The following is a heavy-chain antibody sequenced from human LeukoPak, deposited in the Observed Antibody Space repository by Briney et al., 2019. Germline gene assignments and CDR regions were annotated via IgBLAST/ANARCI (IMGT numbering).Heavy chain of an antibody. V-gene: IGHV3-66*01. D-gene: IGHD6-19*01. CDR1: GFTVSSNY. CDR3: AAVVAGTFDC. Sequence: GGSLRLSCAASGFTVSSNYMSWVRQAPGKGLEWVSVIYSGGSTYYAESVKGRFTSSRDNSKNTPYFQMNSLRAEETAAYYGAAVVAGTFDCWGRGTLAAVSS. CDR2: IYSGGST. J-gene: IGHJ4*02.